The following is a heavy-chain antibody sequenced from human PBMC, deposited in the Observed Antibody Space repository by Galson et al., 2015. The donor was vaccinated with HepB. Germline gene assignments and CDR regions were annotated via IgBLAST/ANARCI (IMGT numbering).Heavy chain of an antibody. CDR1: GGSISSSSYY. CDR2: IYYSGST. CDR3: ARLSGSSGLGVDY. V-gene: IGHV4-39*01. D-gene: IGHD3-22*01. Sequence: SETLSLTCTVSGGSISSSSYYWGWIRQPPGKGLEWIGSIYYSGSTYYNPSLKSRVTISVDTSKNQFSLKLSSVTAADTAVYYCARLSGSSGLGVDYWGQGTLSPSPQ. J-gene: IGHJ4*02.